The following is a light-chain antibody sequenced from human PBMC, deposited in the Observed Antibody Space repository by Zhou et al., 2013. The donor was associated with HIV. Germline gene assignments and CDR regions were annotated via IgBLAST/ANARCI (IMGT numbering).Light chain of an antibody. CDR1: QSIDNW. J-gene: IGKJ3*01. CDR2: KAS. V-gene: IGKV1-5*03. Sequence: DIQMTQSPSTLSASVGDRVTIACRASQSIDNWLAWYQQRPGQAPNLLIYKASSLETGVPVRFSGSRSGTEFTLTIASLQPEDVATYYCQKYNSAPQVTFGPGTKV. CDR3: QKYNSAPQVT.